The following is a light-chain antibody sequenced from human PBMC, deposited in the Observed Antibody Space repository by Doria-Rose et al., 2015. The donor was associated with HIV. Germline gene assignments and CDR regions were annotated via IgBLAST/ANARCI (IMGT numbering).Light chain of an antibody. Sequence: TQSPESLGMSLGERATFNCKSNQSLLYTSTNYLAWYQQKPGQLPKLMIYWASTRQSGVPARFSGSGSGTDCTLTISSLEAEYVAVYYCQQYHDTPSFGPGTTVDIK. CDR3: QQYHDTPS. J-gene: IGKJ3*01. V-gene: IGKV4-1*01. CDR2: WAS. CDR1: QSLLYTSTNY.